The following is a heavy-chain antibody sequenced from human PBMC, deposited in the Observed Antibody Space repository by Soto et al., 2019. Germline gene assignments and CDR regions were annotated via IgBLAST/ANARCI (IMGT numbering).Heavy chain of an antibody. Sequence: ASVKVSCKASGYTFTSYYMHWVRQAPGQGLEWMGIINPSGGSTSYAQKFQGRVTMTRDTSTSTVYMELSSLRSEDTAVYYCARDSPPDIYSSGYYSFDIWGQGTMVTVSS. V-gene: IGHV1-46*01. D-gene: IGHD3-22*01. CDR2: INPSGGST. J-gene: IGHJ3*02. CDR1: GYTFTSYY. CDR3: ARDSPPDIYSSGYYSFDI.